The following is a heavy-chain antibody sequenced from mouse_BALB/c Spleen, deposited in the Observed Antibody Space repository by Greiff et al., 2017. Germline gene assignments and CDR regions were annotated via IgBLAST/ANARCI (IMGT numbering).Heavy chain of an antibody. CDR1: GFTFSSYA. CDR2: ISSGGST. CDR3: ARGLLWCYYYAMDY. Sequence: DVMLVESGGGLVKPGGSLKLSCAASGFTFSSYAMSWVRQTPEKRLEWVASISSGGSTYYPDSVKGRFTISRDNARNILYLKMSSLRSEDTAMYYCARGLLWCYYYAMDYWGQGTSVTVSS. V-gene: IGHV5-6-5*01. J-gene: IGHJ4*01. D-gene: IGHD2-13*01.